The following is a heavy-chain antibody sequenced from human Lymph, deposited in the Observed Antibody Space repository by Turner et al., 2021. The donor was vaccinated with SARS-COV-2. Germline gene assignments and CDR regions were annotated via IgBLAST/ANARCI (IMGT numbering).Heavy chain of an antibody. Sequence: QVQLVESGGGVVQPGRSLRLSCAASGFTFSNYGMHWVRQAPGKGLEWVAVIWYDGSNKYYADSVKGRFTISRDNSKNTLYLQMNSLRAEDTAVYYCARDFREGAFDIWGQGTMVTISS. J-gene: IGHJ3*02. V-gene: IGHV3-33*01. D-gene: IGHD3-10*01. CDR1: GFTFSNYG. CDR2: IWYDGSNK. CDR3: ARDFREGAFDI.